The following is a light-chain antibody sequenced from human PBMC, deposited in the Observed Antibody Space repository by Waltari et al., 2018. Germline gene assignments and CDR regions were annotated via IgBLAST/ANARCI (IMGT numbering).Light chain of an antibody. CDR2: DAS. J-gene: IGKJ2*01. CDR3: QQYNDWST. CDR1: QSISDW. V-gene: IGKV1-5*01. Sequence: DIQMNQSPSTLSASVVDRVTITCRASQSISDWLAWYQQKPGKAPKRLIYDASTLESGVPSRFSGSGSGTEFTLTISSLQPDDFATYYCQQYNDWSTFGQGTKLEI.